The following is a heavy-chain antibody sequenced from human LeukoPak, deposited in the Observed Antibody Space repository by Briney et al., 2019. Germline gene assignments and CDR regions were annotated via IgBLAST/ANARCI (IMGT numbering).Heavy chain of an antibody. Sequence: PGGSLRLSCPASGFTFSSYSMNWVRQAPGRGLEWVATISSSSSYIYYADSVKGRFTISRDNAKNSLYLQMNSLRAEDTAVYYCARDAHCSSTSCAFQHWGQGTLVTVSS. CDR1: GFTFSSYS. V-gene: IGHV3-21*01. D-gene: IGHD2-2*01. CDR3: ARDAHCSSTSCAFQH. CDR2: ISSSSSYI. J-gene: IGHJ1*01.